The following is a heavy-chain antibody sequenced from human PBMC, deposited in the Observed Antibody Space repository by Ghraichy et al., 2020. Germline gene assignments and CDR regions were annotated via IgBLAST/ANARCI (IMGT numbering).Heavy chain of an antibody. J-gene: IGHJ4*02. CDR2: IKQDGGEK. D-gene: IGHD5-18*01. CDR3: ARGGYIYGSNPVDH. Sequence: GGSLRLSCAASGFTFNTYYMTWVRQAPGKGLEWVANIKQDGGEKYYVDSVKGRFTISRDNAKNSVYLQMNSLRAEDTAVYYCARGGYIYGSNPVDHWGQGTQVTDSS. V-gene: IGHV3-7*04. CDR1: GFTFNTYY.